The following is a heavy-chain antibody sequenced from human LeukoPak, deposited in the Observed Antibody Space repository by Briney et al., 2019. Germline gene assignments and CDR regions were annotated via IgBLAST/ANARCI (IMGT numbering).Heavy chain of an antibody. J-gene: IGHJ3*02. CDR3: ARPQDIVVVPAAIGI. Sequence: GGSLRLSCAASGFTFSSYRMNWVRQAPGKGLEWVSSISSSSSYIYYADSVKGRFTISRDNAKNSLYLQMNSLRAEDTAVYYCARPQDIVVVPAAIGIWGQGTMVTVSS. V-gene: IGHV3-21*01. CDR1: GFTFSSYR. CDR2: ISSSSSYI. D-gene: IGHD2-2*01.